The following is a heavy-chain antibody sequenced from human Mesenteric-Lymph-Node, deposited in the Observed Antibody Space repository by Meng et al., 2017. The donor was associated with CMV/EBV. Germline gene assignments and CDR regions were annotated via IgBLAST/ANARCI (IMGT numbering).Heavy chain of an antibody. J-gene: IGHJ4*02. Sequence: GESLKISCAASGFSFSRSWMTWVRQAPGKGLEWVATIKEDGIDKNYVDSLKGLFTISRDNAKNSLNLEMNNLRPEDTAFYYCVKDDSGWSPGVGYLEYWGQGTLVTVSS. CDR3: VKDDSGWSPGVGYLEY. D-gene: IGHD6-19*01. CDR2: IKEDGIDK. V-gene: IGHV3-7*03. CDR1: GFSFSRSW.